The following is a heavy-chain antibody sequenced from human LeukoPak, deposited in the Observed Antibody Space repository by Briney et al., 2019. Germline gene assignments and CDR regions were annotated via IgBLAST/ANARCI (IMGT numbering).Heavy chain of an antibody. D-gene: IGHD5-24*01. Sequence: PSETLSLTCTVSGGSISSSSYYWGWIRQPPGRGLEWIGSIYYSGSTYYNPYLKSRVTISVDTSKNQFSLKLSSVTAADTAVYYCARDDRDGYNLAKSDYWGQGTLVTVSS. J-gene: IGHJ4*02. CDR2: IYYSGST. V-gene: IGHV4-39*02. CDR1: GGSISSSSYY. CDR3: ARDDRDGYNLAKSDY.